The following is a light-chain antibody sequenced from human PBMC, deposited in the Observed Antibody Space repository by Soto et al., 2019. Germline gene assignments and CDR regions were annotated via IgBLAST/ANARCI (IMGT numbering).Light chain of an antibody. CDR2: GAS. J-gene: IGKJ5*01. V-gene: IGKV3-20*01. CDR3: QHYGRSPIT. CDR1: QSVNSR. Sequence: EIVLTQSPGTLALSPGESTTLSCRASQSVNSRLALYQHKPGQAPRLLISGASSRATGIPDRFSGSGSATDFTLTISRLEPEDFALYYCQHYGRSPITFGQGTRLEIK.